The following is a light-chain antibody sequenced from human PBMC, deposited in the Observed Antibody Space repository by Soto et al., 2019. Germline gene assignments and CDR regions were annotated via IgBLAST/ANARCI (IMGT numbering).Light chain of an antibody. CDR1: SSDVGGFNY. Sequence: SVLTQPSSLSVSPGQWITLFCPGTSSDVGGFNYVSWYQQHPGKTPKLLIYEVRLRPTGVSDRFSGSKSGNTASLTISGLQAEDEADYYCSSYTSSSSGVFGTGTKVTV. J-gene: IGLJ1*01. CDR2: EVR. CDR3: SSYTSSSSGV. V-gene: IGLV2-14*01.